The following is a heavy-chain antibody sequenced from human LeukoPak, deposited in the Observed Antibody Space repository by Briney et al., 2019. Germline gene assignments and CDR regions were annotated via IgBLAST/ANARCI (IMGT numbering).Heavy chain of an antibody. J-gene: IGHJ4*02. V-gene: IGHV4-59*01. CDR2: IYYSGST. Sequence: SESLSLTCTVSVGSISGYYWSWIRQPPWKGLEWIAYIYYSGSTNYNPSLKSRVTISVDTSKNQFSLKLSSVTAADTAVYFCARTRSDGYNDCWGQGTLVTVSS. CDR1: VGSISGYY. CDR3: ARTRSDGYNDC. D-gene: IGHD5-24*01.